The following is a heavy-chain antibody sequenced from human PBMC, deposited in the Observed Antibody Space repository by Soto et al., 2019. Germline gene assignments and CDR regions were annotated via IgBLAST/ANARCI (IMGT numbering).Heavy chain of an antibody. CDR1: GGTLNSYA. Sequence: VQLVQSGAEVKRPGSSVNVSCKASGGTLNSYAITWVRQAPGQGLEWMGGISPIFGTADYAQRFQGRVTITADESTNTVYMSLSSLTSEDTAVYYCAKSLYGSAGSCYLIPDSWGQGSPVSVSS. V-gene: IGHV1-69*01. D-gene: IGHD2-15*01. J-gene: IGHJ4*02. CDR3: AKSLYGSAGSCYLIPDS. CDR2: ISPIFGTA.